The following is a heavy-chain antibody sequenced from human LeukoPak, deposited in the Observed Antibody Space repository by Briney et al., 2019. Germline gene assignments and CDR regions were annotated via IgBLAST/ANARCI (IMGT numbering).Heavy chain of an antibody. CDR3: ARDRNTGSSYENLFEY. CDR2: INSGGSST. D-gene: IGHD1-26*01. J-gene: IGHJ4*02. CDR1: GFTFSSYW. V-gene: IGHV3-74*01. Sequence: SGGSLRLSCAASGFTFSSYWMHWVRQAPGKGLVWVSRINSGGSSTSYADSVKGRFTISRDNAKNTLYLQMNSLRAEDTSVYYCARDRNTGSSYENLFEYWGQGSLVTVSS.